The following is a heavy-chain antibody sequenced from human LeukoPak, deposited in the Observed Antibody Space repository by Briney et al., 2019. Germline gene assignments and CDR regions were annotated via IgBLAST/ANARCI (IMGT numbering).Heavy chain of an antibody. Sequence: SETLSLTCTVSGGSISSYYWSWIRQPPGKGLEWIGYIYYSGGTNYNPSLKSRVTISLDTSKNLVSLKLTSVTAADTAVYYCARHSVEGSLVEAATFDYWGQGTLVTVSS. J-gene: IGHJ4*02. V-gene: IGHV4-59*08. D-gene: IGHD2-15*01. CDR2: IYYSGGT. CDR1: GGSISSYY. CDR3: ARHSVEGSLVEAATFDY.